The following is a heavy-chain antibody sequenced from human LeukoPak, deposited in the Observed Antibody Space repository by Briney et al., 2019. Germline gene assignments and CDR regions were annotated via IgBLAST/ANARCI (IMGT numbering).Heavy chain of an antibody. CDR2: IYPGDSDT. D-gene: IGHD1-26*01. CDR3: AKTRWELLAGDYFDY. CDR1: GYSFTSYW. Sequence: GESLKISCKGSGYSFTSYWIGWVRQMPGKGLEWMGIIYPGDSDTRYSPSFQGQVTISADKSISTAYLQWSSLKASDTAMYYCAKTRWELLAGDYFDYWGQGTLVTVSS. J-gene: IGHJ4*02. V-gene: IGHV5-51*03.